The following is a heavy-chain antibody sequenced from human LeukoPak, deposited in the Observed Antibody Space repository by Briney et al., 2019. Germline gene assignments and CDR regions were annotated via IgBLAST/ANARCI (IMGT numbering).Heavy chain of an antibody. CDR2: IYHSGST. CDR1: GGSISSGGYS. CDR3: ARAPARYNAFDI. J-gene: IGHJ3*02. Sequence: SQTLSLTCAVSGGSISSGGYSWSWIRQPPGKGLEWIGYIYHSGSTYYNPSLKSRVTISVDRSKNQFSLKLTSVTAADTAVYYCARAPARYNAFDIWGQGTMVTVSS. D-gene: IGHD1-14*01. V-gene: IGHV4-30-2*01.